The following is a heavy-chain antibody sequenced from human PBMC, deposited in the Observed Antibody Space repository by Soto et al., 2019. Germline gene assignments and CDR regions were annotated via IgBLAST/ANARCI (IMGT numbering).Heavy chain of an antibody. D-gene: IGHD3-3*01. J-gene: IGHJ4*02. CDR2: IYSGGST. V-gene: IGHV3-66*01. CDR3: ARVGHYDFWSGYSDYFDY. CDR1: GFTVSSNY. Sequence: EVQLVESGGGLVQPGGSLRLSCAASGFTVSSNYMSWVRQAPGKGLEWVSVIYSGGSTYYADSVKGRFTISRDNSKNTLDLQMNSLRAEDTAVYYCARVGHYDFWSGYSDYFDYWGQGTLVTVSS.